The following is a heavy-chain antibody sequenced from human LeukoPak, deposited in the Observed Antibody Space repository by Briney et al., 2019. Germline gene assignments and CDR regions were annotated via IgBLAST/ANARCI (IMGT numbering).Heavy chain of an antibody. D-gene: IGHD3-9*01. CDR2: INHSGST. CDR1: GGSFSGYY. J-gene: IGHJ4*02. V-gene: IGHV4-34*01. Sequence: SSETLSLTCAVYGGSFSGYYWSWIRQPPGKGLEWIGEINHSGSTNYNPSLKSRVTISVDTSKNQFSLKLSSVTAADTAVYYCARDHPQLRYFLDYWGQGTLVTVSS. CDR3: ARDHPQLRYFLDY.